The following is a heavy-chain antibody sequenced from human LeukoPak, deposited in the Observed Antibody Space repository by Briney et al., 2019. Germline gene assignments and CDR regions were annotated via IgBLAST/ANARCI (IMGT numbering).Heavy chain of an antibody. CDR1: GFTASSNY. J-gene: IGHJ6*02. CDR2: IYSGGST. CDR3: ASRPLSNYYYYGMDV. Sequence: GGSLRLSCAASGFTASSNYMSWVRQAPGKGLEWVSVIYSGGSTYYADSVKGRFTISRDNSKNTLHLQMNSLRAEDTAVYYCASRPLSNYYYYGMDVWGQGTTVTVSS. V-gene: IGHV3-66*01.